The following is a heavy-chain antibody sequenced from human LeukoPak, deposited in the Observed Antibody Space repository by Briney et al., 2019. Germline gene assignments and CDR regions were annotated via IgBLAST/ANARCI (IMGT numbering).Heavy chain of an antibody. Sequence: GGSLRLSCAASGFTFSSSWMHWVRQVPGTGPVWVSRISSDGTNTYYADSVKGRFSISRDNAKNTLYLQMNSLRAEDTAIYYCARVYYYYHMDVWGKGTTDTVSS. CDR2: ISSDGTNT. CDR3: ARVYYYYHMDV. V-gene: IGHV3-74*01. CDR1: GFTFSSSW. J-gene: IGHJ6*03.